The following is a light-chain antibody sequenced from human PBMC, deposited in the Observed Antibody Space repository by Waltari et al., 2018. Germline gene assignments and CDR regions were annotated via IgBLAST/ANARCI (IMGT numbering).Light chain of an antibody. J-gene: IGKJ4*01. CDR3: QQYNNWPPIT. CDR1: ESISNN. Sequence: ETVMTQSPATLSVSPGERATLSCRASESISNNLAWYQQKPGQAPVLLIYRASTRATGIPARFSGSGSGTEFTLTISSLQSVDFAVYYCQQYNNWPPITFGGGTKVEI. V-gene: IGKV3-15*01. CDR2: RAS.